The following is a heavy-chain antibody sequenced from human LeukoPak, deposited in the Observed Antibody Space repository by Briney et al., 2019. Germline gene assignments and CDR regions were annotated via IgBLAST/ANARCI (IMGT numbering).Heavy chain of an antibody. CDR3: ARDGRYYYGMDV. V-gene: IGHV4-59*01. CDR2: IYYSGST. Sequence: SETLSLTCTVSGGYISSYYWSWIRQPPGKGLEWIGYIYYSGSTNYNPSLKSRVTISVDTSKNQFSLKLSSVTAADTAVYYCARDGRYYYGMDVWGQGTTVTVSS. J-gene: IGHJ6*02. CDR1: GGYISSYY.